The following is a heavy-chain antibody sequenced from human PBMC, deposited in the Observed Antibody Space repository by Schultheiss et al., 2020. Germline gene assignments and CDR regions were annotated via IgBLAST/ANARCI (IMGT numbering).Heavy chain of an antibody. CDR2: ISGSGGST. J-gene: IGHJ6*03. Sequence: GGSLRLSCAASGFTLSSHAMRWVRQASGKGLEWVSAISGSGGSTYYADSVKGRFTISRDNSKNTLYLQMNSLRAEDTAVYYCAKSGIAARPNYYYYMDVWGKGTTVT. V-gene: IGHV3-23*01. CDR3: AKSGIAARPNYYYYMDV. CDR1: GFTLSSHA. D-gene: IGHD6-6*01.